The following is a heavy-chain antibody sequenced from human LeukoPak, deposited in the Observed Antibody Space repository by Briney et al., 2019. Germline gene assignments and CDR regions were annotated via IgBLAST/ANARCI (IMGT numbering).Heavy chain of an antibody. CDR2: ISYDGSNK. CDR1: GFTFSSYA. D-gene: IGHD6-19*01. J-gene: IGHJ1*01. V-gene: IGHV3-30-3*01. CDR3: AREGLVSEYFQH. Sequence: GGSLRLSCAASGFTFSSYAMHWVRQAPGRGLEWVAVISYDGSNKYYADSVKGRSTISRDNSKNTLYLQMNSLRAEDTAVYYCAREGLVSEYFQHWGQGTLVTVSS.